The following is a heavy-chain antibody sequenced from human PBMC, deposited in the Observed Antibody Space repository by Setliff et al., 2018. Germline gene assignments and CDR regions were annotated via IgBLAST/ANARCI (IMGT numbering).Heavy chain of an antibody. Sequence: GGSLRLSCAASGFTFSSYGMHWVRQAPGKGLEWVAVIWYDGSNKYYADSVKGRFTISRDNSKNTLYLQMNSLRAEDTAVYYCARAPDSYYYYYMDVWGKGTTVTV. CDR3: ARAPDSYYYYYMDV. CDR2: IWYDGSNK. J-gene: IGHJ6*03. CDR1: GFTFSSYG. V-gene: IGHV3-33*01.